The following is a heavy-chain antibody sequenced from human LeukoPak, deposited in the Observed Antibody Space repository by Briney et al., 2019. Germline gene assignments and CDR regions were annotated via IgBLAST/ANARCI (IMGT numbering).Heavy chain of an antibody. CDR2: ISAYNGNT. Sequence: ASVKVSCKASGYTFTSYGISWVRQAPGQGLEWMGWISAYNGNTNYAQKLQGRVTMTTDTSTSTAYMELRSLRSDDTAVYYCARGLSSTSFPYKKYYYYMDVWGKGTTVPVSS. D-gene: IGHD2-2*01. CDR3: ARGLSSTSFPYKKYYYYMDV. J-gene: IGHJ6*03. V-gene: IGHV1-18*01. CDR1: GYTFTSYG.